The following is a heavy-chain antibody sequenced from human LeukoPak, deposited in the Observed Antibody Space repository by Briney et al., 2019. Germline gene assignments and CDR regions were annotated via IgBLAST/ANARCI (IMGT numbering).Heavy chain of an antibody. Sequence: SETLSLTCAVSGGSISSGGYSWSWIRQPPGKGLEWIGYIYHSGNTYYNPSLKSRVTISVDGSKNQFSLKLSSVTAADTAVYYCASNGYDYVWGSYRSLWGQGTLVTVSS. CDR2: IYHSGNT. CDR1: GGSISSGGYS. CDR3: ASNGYDYVWGSYRSL. V-gene: IGHV4-30-2*01. J-gene: IGHJ4*02. D-gene: IGHD3-16*02.